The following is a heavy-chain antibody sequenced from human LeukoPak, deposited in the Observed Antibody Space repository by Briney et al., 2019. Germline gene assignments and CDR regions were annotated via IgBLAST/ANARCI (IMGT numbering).Heavy chain of an antibody. CDR1: GFTFCSFW. D-gene: IGHD3-3*01. Sequence: GGSLRLFCAASGFTFCSFWMRWVRQAPGKGLGWVANIKQDGSEKYYVDSVKGRFTISRDNAKNSLYLQMNSLRAEDTAVYYCASENPSNYDFWSSYYRKYYFDYWGQGTRVTVSA. CDR3: ASENPSNYDFWSSYYRKYYFDY. J-gene: IGHJ4*02. V-gene: IGHV3-7*01. CDR2: IKQDGSEK.